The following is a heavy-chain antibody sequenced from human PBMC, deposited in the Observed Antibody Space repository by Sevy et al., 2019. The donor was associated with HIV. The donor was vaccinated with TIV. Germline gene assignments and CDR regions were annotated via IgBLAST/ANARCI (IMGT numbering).Heavy chain of an antibody. CDR1: GFTFGDYA. V-gene: IGHV3-49*03. Sequence: YLRLSCTGSGFTFGDYAMSWFRQAPGMGLERVGFIRSKDYGGATEYAASVKGRFTITRDDSKSIADLQMNSLKTEDTAVYYCARGYYYDSSGYSDYWGQGTLVIVSS. CDR2: IRSKDYGGAT. D-gene: IGHD3-22*01. CDR3: ARGYYYDSSGYSDY. J-gene: IGHJ4*02.